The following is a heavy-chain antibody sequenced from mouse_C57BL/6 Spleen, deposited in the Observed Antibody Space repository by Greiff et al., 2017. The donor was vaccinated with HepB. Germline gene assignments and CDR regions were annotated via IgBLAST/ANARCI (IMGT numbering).Heavy chain of an antibody. Sequence: VQLQQSGAELVRPGTSVKMSCKASGYTFTNYWIGWAKQRPGHGLEWIGDIYPGGGYTNYNEKFKGKATLTEDKSSSTAYMQFSSLTSEDSAIYYCARANYSNYDYAMDYWGQGTSVTVSS. CDR1: GYTFTNYW. D-gene: IGHD2-5*01. V-gene: IGHV1-63*01. CDR3: ARANYSNYDYAMDY. CDR2: IYPGGGYT. J-gene: IGHJ4*01.